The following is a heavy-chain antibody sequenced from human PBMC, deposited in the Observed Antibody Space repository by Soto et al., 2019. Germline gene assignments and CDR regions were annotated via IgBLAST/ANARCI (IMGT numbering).Heavy chain of an antibody. CDR1: GFTFSSYA. CDR3: VKDSTMIGVVIKVGGNWFDP. D-gene: IGHD3-22*01. CDR2: ISNNGGST. J-gene: IGHJ5*02. V-gene: IGHV3-64D*06. Sequence: PGGSLRLSCSASGFTFSSYAMHWVRQAPGKGLEYVSAISNNGGSTYYAASVKGRFTISRNNSKNTLYLQMSILRAGDTAVDYCVKDSTMIGVVIKVGGNWFDPWGQGTLVTVSS.